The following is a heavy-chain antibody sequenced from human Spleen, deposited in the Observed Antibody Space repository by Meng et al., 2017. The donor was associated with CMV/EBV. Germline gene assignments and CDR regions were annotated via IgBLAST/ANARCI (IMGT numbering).Heavy chain of an antibody. V-gene: IGHV3-21*01. J-gene: IGHJ4*02. D-gene: IGHD6-19*01. Sequence: GESLKISCAASGFSFSNFAMNWVRQAPGKGLEWVSDISSSSSHIYYADSVKGRSTISRDEAKNSLYLQINSLRAEDTAVYYCVRDDSRVAGDFDYWGQGTLVTVSS. CDR2: ISSSSSHI. CDR3: VRDDSRVAGDFDY. CDR1: GFSFSNFA.